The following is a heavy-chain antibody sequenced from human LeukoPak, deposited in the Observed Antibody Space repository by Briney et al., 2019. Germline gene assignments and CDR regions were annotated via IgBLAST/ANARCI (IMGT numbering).Heavy chain of an antibody. CDR2: ISLDGSTE. J-gene: IGHJ6*02. Sequence: PGGSLRLSCVASGFSLSNFQMYWVRQAPGKGLEWVSIISLDGSTEFYADSVKGRFTISRDNSKNTLYLQMNSLRAEDTAVYYCARGTTYYGMDVWGQGTTVTVSS. D-gene: IGHD1-14*01. V-gene: IGHV3-30-3*01. CDR3: ARGTTYYGMDV. CDR1: GFSLSNFQ.